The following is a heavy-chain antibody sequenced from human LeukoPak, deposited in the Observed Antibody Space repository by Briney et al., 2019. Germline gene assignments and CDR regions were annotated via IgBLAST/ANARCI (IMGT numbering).Heavy chain of an antibody. CDR1: GFTFSSYG. CDR3: ARDVLYRLDQNSGWYGFDS. V-gene: IGHV3-20*04. Sequence: GGSLRLSCAASGFTFSSYGMSWVRQAPGKGLEWVSGSSWKGGITAYADSVKGRFTIARDNAKKSLYLQMNGLRAEDTAFYYCARDVLYRLDQNSGWYGFDSWGQGTLVTVSS. J-gene: IGHJ4*02. D-gene: IGHD6-19*01. CDR2: SSWKGGIT.